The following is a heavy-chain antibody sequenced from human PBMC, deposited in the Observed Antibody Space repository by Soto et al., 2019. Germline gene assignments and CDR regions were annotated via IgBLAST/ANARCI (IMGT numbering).Heavy chain of an antibody. J-gene: IGHJ6*02. V-gene: IGHV1-46*01. CDR2: INPSGGST. Sequence: ASVKVSCKASGYTFTSYYMHWVRQAPGQGLEWMGIINPSGGSTSYAQKFQGRVTMTRDTSTSTVYMELSSLRSEDTAVYYCARVSATGTSYYYYYYGMDVWGQGTTVTVSS. CDR3: ARVSATGTSYYYYYYGMDV. D-gene: IGHD1-1*01. CDR1: GYTFTSYY.